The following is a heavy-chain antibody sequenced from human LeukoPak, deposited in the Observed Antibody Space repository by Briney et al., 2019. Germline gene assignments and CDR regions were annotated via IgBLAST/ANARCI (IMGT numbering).Heavy chain of an antibody. Sequence: PSETLSLTCTVSGGSISSGGYYWSWIRQPPGKGLEWIGYIYHSGSTYYNPSLKSRVTISVDRSKNRFSLKLSSVTAADTAVYYCARQAYGTSDRFDYWGQGTLVTVSS. CDR2: IYHSGST. CDR1: GGSISSGGYY. V-gene: IGHV4-30-2*01. CDR3: ARQAYGTSDRFDY. J-gene: IGHJ4*02. D-gene: IGHD2-2*01.